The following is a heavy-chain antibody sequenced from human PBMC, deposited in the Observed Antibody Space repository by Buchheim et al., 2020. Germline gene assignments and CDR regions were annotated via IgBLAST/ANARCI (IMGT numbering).Heavy chain of an antibody. J-gene: IGHJ4*02. D-gene: IGHD5-18*01. CDR2: IYYSGST. V-gene: IGHV4-59*01. CDR3: ARARWGYSRYYFDY. CDR1: GGSISSYY. Sequence: QVQLQESDPGLVKPSETLSLTCTVSGGSISSYYWSWIRQPPGKGLEWIGYIYYSGSTNYNPSLKSRVTISVDTSKNQFSLKLSSVTAADTAVYYCARARWGYSRYYFDYWGQGTL.